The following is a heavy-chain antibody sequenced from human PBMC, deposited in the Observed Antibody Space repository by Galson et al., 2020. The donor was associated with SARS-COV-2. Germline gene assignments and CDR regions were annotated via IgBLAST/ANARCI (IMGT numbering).Heavy chain of an antibody. CDR2: ISWNSGSI. D-gene: IGHD5-18*01. Sequence: SLRLSCAASGFTFDDYAMHWVRQAPGKGLEWVSGISWNSGSIGYADSVKGRFTISRDNAKNSLYLQMNSLRAEDTALYYCATQGSTIQLTDYWGQGTLVTVSS. V-gene: IGHV3-9*01. J-gene: IGHJ4*02. CDR1: GFTFDDYA. CDR3: ATQGSTIQLTDY.